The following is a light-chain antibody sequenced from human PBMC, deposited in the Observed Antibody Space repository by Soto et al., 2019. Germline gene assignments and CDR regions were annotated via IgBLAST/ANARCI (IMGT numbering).Light chain of an antibody. CDR2: GAS. CDR1: QSVSSD. CDR3: QQYGSSGT. V-gene: IGKV3-20*01. J-gene: IGKJ1*01. Sequence: EIVMTQSPATLSVSPGERATLSCRASQSVSSDLAWYRQKRGQAPRLLIYGASNRATGIPDRFSGSGSGTDFPLTISRLEPEDFAVYYCQQYGSSGTFGQGTKVDI.